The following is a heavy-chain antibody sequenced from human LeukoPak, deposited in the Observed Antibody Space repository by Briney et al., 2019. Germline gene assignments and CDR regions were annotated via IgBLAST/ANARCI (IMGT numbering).Heavy chain of an antibody. Sequence: GRSLRLSCAASGFTFSGYPMHWVRQAPGKGLDWVAIISDDGGRKFYADSVKGRFTISRDNSKNTLYLQMNSLRTEDTALYYCATLINYWGQGTLVTVSS. CDR3: ATLINY. CDR1: GFTFSGYP. D-gene: IGHD3-16*01. J-gene: IGHJ4*02. V-gene: IGHV3-30*04. CDR2: ISDDGGRK.